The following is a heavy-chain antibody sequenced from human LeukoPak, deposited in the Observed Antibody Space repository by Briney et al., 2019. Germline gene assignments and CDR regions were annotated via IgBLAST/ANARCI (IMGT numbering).Heavy chain of an antibody. CDR3: ARVRSEYSSSLGFDY. CDR2: INPSGGST. V-gene: IGHV1-46*01. D-gene: IGHD6-6*01. J-gene: IGHJ4*02. CDR1: GGTFSSYA. Sequence: ASVKVSCKASGGTFSSYAISWVRQAPGQGLEWMGIINPSGGSTSYAQKFQGRVTMTRDTSTSTVYMELSSLRSEDTAVYYCARVRSEYSSSLGFDYWGQGTLVTVSS.